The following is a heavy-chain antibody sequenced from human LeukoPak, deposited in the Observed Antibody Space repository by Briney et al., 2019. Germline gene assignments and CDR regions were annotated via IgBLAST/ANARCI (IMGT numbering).Heavy chain of an antibody. J-gene: IGHJ3*02. CDR1: GGSFSGNY. CDR3: ARGSYYYDSSGYYPLYDAFDI. D-gene: IGHD3-22*01. CDR2: INDRGNS. V-gene: IGHV4-34*01. Sequence: PSETLSLTCAVYGGSFSGNYWIWIRQPPGKGLEWIGEINDRGNSNYNPSLKSRVTISVDTSKNQFSLKLSSVTAADTAVYYCARGSYYYDSSGYYPLYDAFDIWGQGTMVTVSS.